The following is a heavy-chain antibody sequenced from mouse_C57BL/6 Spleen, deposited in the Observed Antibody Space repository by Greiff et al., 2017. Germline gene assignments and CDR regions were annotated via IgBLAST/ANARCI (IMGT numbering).Heavy chain of an antibody. CDR1: GYTFPSYG. J-gene: IGHJ3*01. Sequence: QVQLKESGAELARPGASVKLSCKASGYTFPSYGITWVKQRTGQGLEWIGEIYPRSGNTYYNEKFKGKDTLTADKSSRTAYMELRSLTSEDSAVYFCARVGVTTNKGPWFADWGQGTLVTVSA. CDR2: IYPRSGNT. CDR3: ARVGVTTNKGPWFAD. V-gene: IGHV1-81*01. D-gene: IGHD2-2*01.